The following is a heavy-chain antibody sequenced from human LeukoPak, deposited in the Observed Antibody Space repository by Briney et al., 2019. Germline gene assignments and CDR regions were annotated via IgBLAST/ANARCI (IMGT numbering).Heavy chain of an antibody. D-gene: IGHD2-15*01. V-gene: IGHV4-59*01. CDR3: ASLDRSGGSWSGLAY. CDR2: IYYSGST. CDR1: GGSISSYY. Sequence: SETLSLTCTVSGGSISSYYWSWIRQPPGKGLEWIGYIYYSGSTNYNPSLKSRVTISVDTSKNQFSLKLSSVTAADTAVYYCASLDRSGGSWSGLAYWGQGTLVTVYS. J-gene: IGHJ4*02.